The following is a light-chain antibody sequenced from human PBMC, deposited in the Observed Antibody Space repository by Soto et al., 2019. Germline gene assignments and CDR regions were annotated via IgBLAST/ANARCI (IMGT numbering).Light chain of an antibody. V-gene: IGKV1-39*01. CDR2: AAS. CDR3: QQSYSTTIN. CDR1: QNIPGY. Sequence: DIQMTHSPSSLSASVLYIVTITCRSSQNIPGYLSWFQQKPGRAPKLLINAASRLQSGVPARFSGSESGTDFTLTISSLQPEDFATYYCQQSYSTTINFGQGTRLEIK. J-gene: IGKJ5*01.